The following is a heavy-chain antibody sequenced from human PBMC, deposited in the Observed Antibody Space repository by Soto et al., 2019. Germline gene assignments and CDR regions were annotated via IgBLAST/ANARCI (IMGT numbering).Heavy chain of an antibody. Sequence: EVQLVESGGGLVQPGGSLRLSCAASGFTFSSYWMSWVRQAPGKGLEWVANIKQDGSEKYYVDSVKGRFTISRDNAKNSLYLQMNSLRAEDTAVYYCARVRTPFEYDFDYWGQGTLVTVSS. J-gene: IGHJ4*02. D-gene: IGHD2-2*01. CDR3: ARVRTPFEYDFDY. CDR2: IKQDGSEK. V-gene: IGHV3-7*01. CDR1: GFTFSSYW.